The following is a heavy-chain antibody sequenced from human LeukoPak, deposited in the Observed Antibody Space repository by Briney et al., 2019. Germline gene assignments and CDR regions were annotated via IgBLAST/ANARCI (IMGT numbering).Heavy chain of an antibody. Sequence: GGSLRLSCAASGLTVSSNYMRWVRQAPGKGLEWVSVIYSGGSTYHADSVKGRFTISRDNSKNTRYLQMNSLRAEDTAVYYCASLEIVRGGHYFDYWGQGTLVTVSS. CDR2: IYSGGST. CDR3: ASLEIVRGGHYFDY. V-gene: IGHV3-53*01. J-gene: IGHJ4*02. CDR1: GLTVSSNY. D-gene: IGHD3-10*02.